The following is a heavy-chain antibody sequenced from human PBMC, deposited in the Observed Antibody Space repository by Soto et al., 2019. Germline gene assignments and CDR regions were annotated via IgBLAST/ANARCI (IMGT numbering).Heavy chain of an antibody. CDR3: ARVGTSCFDS. CDR2: IYTRGTT. D-gene: IGHD7-27*01. CDR1: GAPISSFY. J-gene: IGHJ4*02. Sequence: QVQLQESGPGLVKPSETLSLACTVSGAPISSFYWSWIRQSAGKGLEWIGRIYTRGTTDYNPSLSSRVTVSIDTSKNQLSLKLISVTAANTALFYCARVGTSCFDSWGKGILVSVSS. V-gene: IGHV4-4*07.